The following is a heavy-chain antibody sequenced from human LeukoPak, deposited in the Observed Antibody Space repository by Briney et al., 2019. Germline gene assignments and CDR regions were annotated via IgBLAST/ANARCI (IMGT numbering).Heavy chain of an antibody. Sequence: GGSLRLSCAASGFTFSNYIMTWVRQAPGKGLEWLSSISSSSTYIYYADSMKGRFTISRDNAKNSLYLQMNSLRVEDTAVYYCARGGLSARDYYMDVWGKGTTVTVSS. CDR2: ISSSSTYI. J-gene: IGHJ6*03. V-gene: IGHV3-21*01. CDR1: GFTFSNYI. CDR3: ARGGLSARDYYMDV. D-gene: IGHD3-16*01.